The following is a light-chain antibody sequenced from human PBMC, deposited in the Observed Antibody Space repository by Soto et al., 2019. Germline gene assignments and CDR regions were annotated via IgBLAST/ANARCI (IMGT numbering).Light chain of an antibody. CDR2: AAS. CDR1: QSVSTR. V-gene: IGKV1-6*01. J-gene: IGKJ1*01. CDR3: LQDHDDSWT. Sequence: IQMTQSPSSLSASVGDRITIICRASQSVSTRLAWYQQKPGKAPTLLIYAASNLQSGVPSRFRGSGSGTEFTLTVSSLQPEDFATYYCLQDHDDSWTFGQGTKVDIK.